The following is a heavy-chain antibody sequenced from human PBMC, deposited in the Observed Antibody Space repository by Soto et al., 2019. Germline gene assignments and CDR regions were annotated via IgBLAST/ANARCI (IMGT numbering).Heavy chain of an antibody. J-gene: IGHJ4*02. CDR2: ISAYNGNT. V-gene: IGHV1-18*01. D-gene: IGHD6-19*01. Sequence: ASVKVSFKASGYTFTSYGISWVRQAPGQGLEWMGWISAYNGNTNYAQKLQGRVTMTTDTSTSTAYMELRSLRSDDTAVYYCARDNPHLAVAGKDFAYWGQGTLVTVSS. CDR3: ARDNPHLAVAGKDFAY. CDR1: GYTFTSYG.